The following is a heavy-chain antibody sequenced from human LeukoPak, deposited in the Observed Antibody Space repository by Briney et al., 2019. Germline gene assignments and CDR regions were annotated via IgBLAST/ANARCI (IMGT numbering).Heavy chain of an antibody. CDR3: ARYDNGWYYFDY. J-gene: IGHJ4*02. CDR1: GYTFTSYD. D-gene: IGHD6-19*01. CDR2: VNPNSGNT. V-gene: IGHV1-8*01. Sequence: ASVKVSCKASGYTFTSYDINWVRQATGQGLEWMGWVNPNSGNTGYAQKFQGRVTMTRNTSISTAYMELSSLRSEDAAVYYCARYDNGWYYFDYWDQGTLVTVSS.